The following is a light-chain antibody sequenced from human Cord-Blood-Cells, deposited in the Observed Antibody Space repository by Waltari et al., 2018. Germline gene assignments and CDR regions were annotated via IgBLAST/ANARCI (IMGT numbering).Light chain of an antibody. CDR3: SSYTSSSTLVV. CDR2: EVS. CDR1: SSDVGGYNY. J-gene: IGLJ2*01. V-gene: IGLV2-14*01. Sequence: QSAMTQPASVSGSPGQSITISCTGTSSDVGGYNYVSWSQQHPGKAPKLMIYEVSKRPSGVSNRFSGSKSGNTASLTISGLQAEDEADYYCSSYTSSSTLVVFGGGTKLTVL.